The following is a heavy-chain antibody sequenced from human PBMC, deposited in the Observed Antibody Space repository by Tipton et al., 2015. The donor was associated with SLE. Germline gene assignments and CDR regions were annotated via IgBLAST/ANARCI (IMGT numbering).Heavy chain of an antibody. V-gene: IGHV3-33*01. CDR2: IWYDGSKK. Sequence: SLRLSCAASGFTFSGYGMHWVRQAPGKGLEWVAVIWYDGSKKYYTDSVKGRFTISRDNSKDTLYLQMNSLRAEDTAVYYCARDYYDSSGLGAFDIWGQGTMVTVSS. CDR1: GFTFSGYG. CDR3: ARDYYDSSGLGAFDI. J-gene: IGHJ3*02. D-gene: IGHD3-22*01.